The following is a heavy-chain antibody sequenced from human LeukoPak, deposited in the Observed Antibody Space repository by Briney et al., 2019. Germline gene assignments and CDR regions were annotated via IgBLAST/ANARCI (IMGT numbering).Heavy chain of an antibody. Sequence: GESLKISCKVSGDSFTSHWISWVRQMPGKGLEWMGRIDPSDSYTNYSPSFQGHVTISDDKSISTAYLQWSSLKASDTAMYFCARYLPFYSKYNFDYWGQGTLVTVSS. CDR3: ARYLPFYSKYNFDY. D-gene: IGHD4-11*01. CDR2: IDPSDSYT. V-gene: IGHV5-10-1*01. J-gene: IGHJ4*02. CDR1: GDSFTSHW.